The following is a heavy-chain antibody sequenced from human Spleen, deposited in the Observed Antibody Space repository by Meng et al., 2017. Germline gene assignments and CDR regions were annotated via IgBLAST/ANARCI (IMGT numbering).Heavy chain of an antibody. CDR2: INHSGST. CDR3: ARGYSRGKYFQH. J-gene: IGHJ1*01. Sequence: QVQLQQWGAGPLKPSETLSLTCVVSGGSFSDYYWSWIRQPPGKGLEWIGEINHSGSTNYNPSLESRATISVDTSQNNLSLKLSSVTAADSAVYYCARGYSRGKYFQHWGQGTLVTVSS. V-gene: IGHV4-34*01. D-gene: IGHD6-13*01. CDR1: GGSFSDYY.